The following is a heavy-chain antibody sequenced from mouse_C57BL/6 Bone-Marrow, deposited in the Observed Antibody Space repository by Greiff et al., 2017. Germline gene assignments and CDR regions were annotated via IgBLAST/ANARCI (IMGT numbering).Heavy chain of an antibody. Sequence: QLVESGTVLARPGALVKMSCKTSGYTFTSHWMHWVKQRPGQGLEWIGDIYPGNSDTSYNQQLKGKAKLTAATSASPPCMELSSLTNEDSAVYYCTGKRITWGRGTTLPVSA. J-gene: IGHJ2*01. V-gene: IGHV1-5*01. CDR1: GYTFTSHW. CDR3: TGKRIT. CDR2: IYPGNSDT. D-gene: IGHD2-4*01.